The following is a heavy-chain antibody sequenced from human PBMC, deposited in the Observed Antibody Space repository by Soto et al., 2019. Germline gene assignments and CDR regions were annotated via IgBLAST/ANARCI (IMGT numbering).Heavy chain of an antibody. CDR2: ISSSSSYI. CDR3: ARGLVLRFLEWLSTLGY. CDR1: GFTFSSYS. V-gene: IGHV3-21*01. J-gene: IGHJ4*02. Sequence: EVQLVESGGGLVKPGGSLRLSCAASGFTFSSYSMNWVRQAPGKGLEWVSSISSSSSYIYYADSVKGRFTISRDNAKNSLYLQMNSLRAEDTAVYYCARGLVLRFLEWLSTLGYWGQGTLVTVYS. D-gene: IGHD3-3*01.